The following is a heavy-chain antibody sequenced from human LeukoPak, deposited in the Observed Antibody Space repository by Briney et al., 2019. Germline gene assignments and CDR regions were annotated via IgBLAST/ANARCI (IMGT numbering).Heavy chain of an antibody. Sequence: SETLSLTCAVYGGSFSGYYWSWIRQPPGKGLGWIGEINHSGSTNYNPSLKSRVTISVDTSKNQFSLKLSSVTAADTAVYYCARGRVGYYYDSSGYYRLFFDYWGQGTLVTVSS. CDR2: INHSGST. CDR1: GGSFSGYY. V-gene: IGHV4-34*01. D-gene: IGHD3-22*01. J-gene: IGHJ4*02. CDR3: ARGRVGYYYDSSGYYRLFFDY.